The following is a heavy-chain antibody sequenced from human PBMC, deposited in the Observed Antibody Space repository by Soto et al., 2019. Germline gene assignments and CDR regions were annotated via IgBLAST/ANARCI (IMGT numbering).Heavy chain of an antibody. V-gene: IGHV1-8*01. CDR3: ARDTAATGTSWFDP. CDR2: MNPNSGNI. Sequence: QVQLVQSGAEVKKPGASVKVSCKASGYTFTSFDINWVRQATGQGLEWMGWMNPNSGNIGYAQKFQGRVTMTRNTSISTAYMELSSLRSEDTAVYYCARDTAATGTSWFDPWCQGTLVTVSS. D-gene: IGHD6-13*01. J-gene: IGHJ5*02. CDR1: GYTFTSFD.